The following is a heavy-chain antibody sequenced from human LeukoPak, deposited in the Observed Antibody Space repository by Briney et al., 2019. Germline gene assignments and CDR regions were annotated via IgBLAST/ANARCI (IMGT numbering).Heavy chain of an antibody. CDR2: IWYDGSDE. CDR1: GFTFSSYG. J-gene: IGHJ3*01. V-gene: IGHV3-33*01. Sequence: GGPLRLSCAASGFTFSSYGMHWVRQAPGKGLEWVAVIWYDGSDEYYTDSVKGRFTIFRDNSKNTLYLQMNSLRAEDTAIYYCARAGDAFDLWGQGTMVTVSS. CDR3: ARAGDAFDL.